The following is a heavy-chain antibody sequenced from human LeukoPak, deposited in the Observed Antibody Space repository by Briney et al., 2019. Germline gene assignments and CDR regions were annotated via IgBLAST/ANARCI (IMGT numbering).Heavy chain of an antibody. V-gene: IGHV1-2*02. CDR1: GYTFTGYY. Sequence: EASVKVSCKASGYTFTGYYMHWVRQAPGQGLEWMGWINPNSGGTNYAQKFQGRVTMTRDTSISTAYMELSRLRSDDTAVYYCARDLLGRTTVTRNNPLRRGYWGQGTLVTVSS. J-gene: IGHJ4*02. CDR3: ARDLLGRTTVTRNNPLRRGY. D-gene: IGHD4-17*01. CDR2: INPNSGGT.